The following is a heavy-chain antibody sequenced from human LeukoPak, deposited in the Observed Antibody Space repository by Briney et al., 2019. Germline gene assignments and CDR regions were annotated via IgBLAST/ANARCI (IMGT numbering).Heavy chain of an antibody. V-gene: IGHV3-7*05. Sequence: GGSLRLSCAASGFTFSSHWMSWVRQAPGKGLEWVANIKQDGSEKYYVDSVKGRFTISRDNAKNSLFLQMNNLRAEDTAVYDCVRVGSSFDYWGQGTLVTVSS. J-gene: IGHJ4*02. CDR2: IKQDGSEK. CDR1: GFTFSSHW. D-gene: IGHD6-13*01. CDR3: VRVGSSFDY.